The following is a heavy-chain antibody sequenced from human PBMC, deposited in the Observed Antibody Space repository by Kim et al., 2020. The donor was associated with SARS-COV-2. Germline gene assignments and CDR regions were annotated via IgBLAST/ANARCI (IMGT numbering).Heavy chain of an antibody. CDR1: GYTFTGYY. CDR3: ARGSRDHPIDYYYGMDV. J-gene: IGHJ6*02. CDR2: INPNSGGT. V-gene: IGHV1-2*02. Sequence: ASVKVSCKASGYTFTGYYMHWVRQAPGQGLEWMGWINPNSGGTNYTQKFQGRVTMTRDTSISTAYMELSRLRSDDTAVYYCARGSRDHPIDYYYGMDVWGQGTTVTVSS.